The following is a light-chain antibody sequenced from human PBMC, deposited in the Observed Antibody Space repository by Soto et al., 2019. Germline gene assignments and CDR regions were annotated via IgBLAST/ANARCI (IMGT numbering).Light chain of an antibody. J-gene: IGLJ1*01. V-gene: IGLV2-11*01. CDR1: SSDVGGYNY. Sequence: QSVLTQPRSVSGSPGQSVTISCTGTSSDVGGYNYVSWYQQHPGKAPKLMIYDVSKRPSGVPDRFSGSKSGNTASLTISGLQAEDEADYYCQSYDRSLSGSVFGTGTRSPS. CDR2: DVS. CDR3: QSYDRSLSGSV.